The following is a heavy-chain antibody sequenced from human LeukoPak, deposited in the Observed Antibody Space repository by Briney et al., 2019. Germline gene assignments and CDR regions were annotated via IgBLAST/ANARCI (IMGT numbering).Heavy chain of an antibody. Sequence: PGESLRFSYVASGFTFSRYWVSWVRQAPGKGLEWVASIKDDGSVKNYVDSVEGRFTISRDNAKNSLSLQMNSLRVEDTAVYYCAREAWWGQGTLVSVSP. V-gene: IGHV3-7*01. J-gene: IGHJ4*02. CDR1: GFTFSRYW. CDR3: AREAW. CDR2: IKDDGSVK.